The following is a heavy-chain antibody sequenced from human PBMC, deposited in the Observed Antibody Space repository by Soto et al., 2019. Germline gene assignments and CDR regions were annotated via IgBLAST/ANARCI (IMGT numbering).Heavy chain of an antibody. V-gene: IGHV1-69*13. Sequence: ASVKVSCKASGGTFSSYAISWVRQAPGQGLEWMGGIIPIFGTANYAQKFQGRVTITADESTSTAYMELSSLRSEDTAVYYCARVGDYSNYRIDYWGQGTLVTVSS. CDR1: GGTFSSYA. CDR3: ARVGDYSNYRIDY. D-gene: IGHD4-4*01. CDR2: IIPIFGTA. J-gene: IGHJ4*02.